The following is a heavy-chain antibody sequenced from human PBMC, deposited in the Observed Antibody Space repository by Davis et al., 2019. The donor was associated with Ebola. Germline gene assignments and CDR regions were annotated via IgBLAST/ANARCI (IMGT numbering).Heavy chain of an antibody. CDR1: GYSFSTSW. V-gene: IGHV5-51*01. J-gene: IGHJ3*02. D-gene: IGHD2-8*02. Sequence: GESLKISCKGSGYSFSTSWIGWVRQMPGKGLEWMGVIYPGDSDTRYSPSFRGQVTISADNSIKTAFLQWTSLKASDTAMYYCASLRRTITGMDDGFDIWGQGTMVTVSS. CDR3: ASLRRTITGMDDGFDI. CDR2: IYPGDSDT.